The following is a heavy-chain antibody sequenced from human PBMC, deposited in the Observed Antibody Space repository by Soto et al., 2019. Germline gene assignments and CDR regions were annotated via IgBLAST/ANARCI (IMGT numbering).Heavy chain of an antibody. CDR2: LYYGGT. Sequence: PSETLSLTCEVSCVSVINRTHYWTWIRQPPGKGLEWIGFLYYGGTNYNPSLKSRLTIALDTSKNQISLNLSSVTAADTAVYYCVRELGLTARPDDEYYYYALDVWGQGTTVTVSS. J-gene: IGHJ6*02. CDR3: VRELGLTARPDDEYYYYALDV. D-gene: IGHD2-2*01. CDR1: CVSVINRTHY. V-gene: IGHV4-61*01.